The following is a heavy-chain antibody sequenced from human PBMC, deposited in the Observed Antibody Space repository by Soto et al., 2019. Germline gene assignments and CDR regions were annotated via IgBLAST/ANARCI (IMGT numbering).Heavy chain of an antibody. CDR3: AKDDRAHHDYWSGFYDS. CDR2: IGGSGDYS. CDR1: RFTFSHYA. Sequence: EVQLLESGGGLVQPGGSLRLSCAVSRFTFSHYAMSWVRQAPGKGLEWVSTIGGSGDYSYYADSVKGRFIISRDNSKNTLYLQMNSLTAEDTAVYYCAKDDRAHHDYWSGFYDSWGQGTQVTVSS. V-gene: IGHV3-23*01. J-gene: IGHJ4*02. D-gene: IGHD3-3*01.